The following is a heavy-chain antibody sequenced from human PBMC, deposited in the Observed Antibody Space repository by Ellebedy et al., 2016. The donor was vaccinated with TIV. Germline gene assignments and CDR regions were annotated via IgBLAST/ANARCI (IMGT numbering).Heavy chain of an antibody. CDR3: ARAGSAGYLRYNWLDP. J-gene: IGHJ5*02. CDR2: INEDSTYS. D-gene: IGHD1-1*01. V-gene: IGHV3-21*01. Sequence: GESLKISCAASGFTFSSYAMTWVRQAPGKGLEWVSSINEDSTYSYYAESVKGRFTISRDNAGNTLNLQISSLTVEDTAIYYCARAGSAGYLRYNWLDPWGQGILVTVSS. CDR1: GFTFSSYA.